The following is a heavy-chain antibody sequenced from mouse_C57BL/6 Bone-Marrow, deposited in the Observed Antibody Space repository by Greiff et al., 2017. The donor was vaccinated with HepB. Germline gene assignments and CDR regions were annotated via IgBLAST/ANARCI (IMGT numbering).Heavy chain of an antibody. CDR1: GYTFTSYG. D-gene: IGHD1-1*01. V-gene: IGHV1-81*01. J-gene: IGHJ1*03. CDR2: IYPRSGNT. Sequence: QVQLQQSGAELARPGASVKLSCKASGYTFTSYGISWVKQRTGQGLEWIGEIYPRSGNTYYNEKFKGKATLTADKSSSTAYMELRSLTSEDSAVYFCGRPGIIYYYGSSYWYFDVWGTGTTVTVSS. CDR3: GRPGIIYYYGSSYWYFDV.